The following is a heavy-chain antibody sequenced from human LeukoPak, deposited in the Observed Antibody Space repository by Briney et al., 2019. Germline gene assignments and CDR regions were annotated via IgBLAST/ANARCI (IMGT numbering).Heavy chain of an antibody. D-gene: IGHD5-18*01. V-gene: IGHV3-30-3*01. CDR3: ARDYTAMVKLDY. J-gene: IGHJ4*02. CDR2: ISYDGSNK. CDR1: GFTFSSYA. Sequence: GGSLRLSCAASGFTFSSYAMHWVRQAPGKGLEWVAVISYDGSNKYYAGSVKGRFTISRDNSKNTLYLRMNSLRAEDTAVYYCARDYTAMVKLDYWGQGTLVTVSS.